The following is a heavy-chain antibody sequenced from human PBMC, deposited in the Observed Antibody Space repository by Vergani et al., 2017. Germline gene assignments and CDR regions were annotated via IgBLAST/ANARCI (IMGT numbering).Heavy chain of an antibody. V-gene: IGHV3-30*02. J-gene: IGHJ4*02. CDR1: GFTFSNYG. D-gene: IGHD6-19*01. CDR3: ARDTVTGSLYFDY. CDR2: IRYDGSNT. Sequence: QVQLVESGGGVVQPGGSLRLSCGASGFTFSNYGMHWVRQAPGKGLEGLTFIRYDGSNTYYADSVKGRFTISRDNSKNTLFLQMNTLRPEETAVYYCARDTVTGSLYFDYGGQGTLVTVSS.